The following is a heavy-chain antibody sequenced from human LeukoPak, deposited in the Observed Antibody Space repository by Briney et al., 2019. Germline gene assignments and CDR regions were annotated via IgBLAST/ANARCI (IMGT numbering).Heavy chain of an antibody. D-gene: IGHD1-26*01. CDR2: IIPIFGTA. CDR1: GYTFTSYD. J-gene: IGHJ4*02. CDR3: ARLGATTAAY. Sequence: GASVKVSCKASGYTFTSYDISWVRQAPGQGLEWMGGIIPIFGTANYAQKFQGRVTITADESTSTAYMELSSLRSEDTAVYYCARLGATTAAYWGQGTLVTVSS. V-gene: IGHV1-69*13.